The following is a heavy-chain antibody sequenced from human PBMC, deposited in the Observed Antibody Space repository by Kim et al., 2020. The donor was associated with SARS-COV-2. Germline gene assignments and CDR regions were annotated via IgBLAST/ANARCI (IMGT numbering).Heavy chain of an antibody. Sequence: SETLSLTCTVSGGSISSYYWSWIRQPPGKGLEWIGYIYYSGSTNYNPSLKSRVTISVDTSKNQFSLKLSSVTAADTAVYYCARSSTIFGPLDYWGQGTLVTVSS. D-gene: IGHD3-3*01. CDR2: IYYSGST. CDR3: ARSSTIFGPLDY. V-gene: IGHV4-59*13. CDR1: GGSISSYY. J-gene: IGHJ4*02.